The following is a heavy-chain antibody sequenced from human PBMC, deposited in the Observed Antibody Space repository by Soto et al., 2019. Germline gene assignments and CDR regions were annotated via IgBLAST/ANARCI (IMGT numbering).Heavy chain of an antibody. J-gene: IGHJ3*02. V-gene: IGHV3-48*01. Sequence: GGSLRLSCAASGFTFSSYSMNWVRQAPGRGLEWVSYISSSSSTIYYADSVKGRFTISRDNAKNSLYLQMNSLRAEDTAVYYCARDGGDSSSWYFAFDIWGQGTMVTVSS. CDR3: ARDGGDSSSWYFAFDI. CDR1: GFTFSSYS. D-gene: IGHD6-13*01. CDR2: ISSSSSTI.